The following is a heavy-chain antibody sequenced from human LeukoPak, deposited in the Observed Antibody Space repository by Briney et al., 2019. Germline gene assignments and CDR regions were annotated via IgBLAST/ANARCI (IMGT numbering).Heavy chain of an antibody. CDR2: IIPMFGTA. CDR1: GGTFSSYA. Sequence: SVKVSCKASGGTFSSYAISWVRQAPGQGLEWMGGIIPMFGTATYAQKFQGRVTITTDESTSTAYMELSSLISEDTAVYYCARVDPSSSSQALDSWGQGTLVTVSS. D-gene: IGHD6-6*01. CDR3: ARVDPSSSSQALDS. V-gene: IGHV1-69*05. J-gene: IGHJ4*02.